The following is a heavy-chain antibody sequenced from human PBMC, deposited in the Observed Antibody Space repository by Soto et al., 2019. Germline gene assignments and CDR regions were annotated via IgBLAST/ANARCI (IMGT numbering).Heavy chain of an antibody. J-gene: IGHJ6*02. D-gene: IGHD4-4*01. CDR3: AREGTTVTHGLYYYGMDV. Sequence: SVRVSCKASGGTFSSYAISWVRQAPGQGLEWMGGIIPIFGTANYAQKFQGRVTITADEATSTAYMELSSLRSEDTAVYYCAREGTTVTHGLYYYGMDVWGQGTTVTVSS. CDR2: IIPIFGTA. V-gene: IGHV1-69*13. CDR1: GGTFSSYA.